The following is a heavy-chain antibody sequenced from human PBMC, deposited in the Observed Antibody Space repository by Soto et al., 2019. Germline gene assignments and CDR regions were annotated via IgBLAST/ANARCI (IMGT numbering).Heavy chain of an antibody. J-gene: IGHJ5*01. CDR1: GDSVSSSFYY. D-gene: IGHD1-1*01. Sequence: PSEILSLTCTVSGDSVSSSFYYWGWIRQPPGKGLDWIGNIYYTGSTYYNPAFKSRVTISVDTSKNQFSLKLSSVTAADTAVYFCARAWNRHWFDSWGQGTPVTVSS. V-gene: IGHV4-39*01. CDR3: ARAWNRHWFDS. CDR2: IYYTGST.